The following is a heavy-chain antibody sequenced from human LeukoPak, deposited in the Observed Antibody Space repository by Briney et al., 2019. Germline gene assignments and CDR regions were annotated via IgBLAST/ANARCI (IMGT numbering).Heavy chain of an antibody. Sequence: GSLRLSCAASGLTFSNYGMHWVRQAPGKGLEWVSVISYDGSSKYYADSVKGRFTISRDNSKNTLYLQMNSLRAEDTAVYYCAREIPGAFGVVNGMDVWGQGTTVTVSS. D-gene: IGHD3-3*01. CDR1: GLTFSNYG. CDR2: ISYDGSSK. V-gene: IGHV3-30*03. CDR3: AREIPGAFGVVNGMDV. J-gene: IGHJ6*02.